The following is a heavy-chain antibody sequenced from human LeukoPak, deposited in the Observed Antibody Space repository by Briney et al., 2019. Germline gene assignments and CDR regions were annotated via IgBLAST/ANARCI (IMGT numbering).Heavy chain of an antibody. CDR2: IYYSGST. D-gene: IGHD3-22*01. CDR1: GGSISSGGYY. V-gene: IGHV4-31*03. J-gene: IGHJ4*02. Sequence: SETLSLTCTVSGGSISSGGYYWSWIRQHPGKGLEWIGYIYYSGSTYYNPFLKSRVTISVDTSKNQFSLKLSSVTAADTAVYYCASYYYDSSGYYRGYPYFDYWGQGTLVTVSS. CDR3: ASYYYDSSGYYRGYPYFDY.